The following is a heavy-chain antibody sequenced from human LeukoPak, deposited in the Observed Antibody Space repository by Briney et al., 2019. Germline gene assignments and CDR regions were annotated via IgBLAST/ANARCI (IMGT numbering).Heavy chain of an antibody. CDR3: ARHRLRGNWFDP. CDR2: ISWNSGSI. V-gene: IGHV3-9*01. Sequence: PGRSLRLSCAASGFTFDDYAMHWVRQAPGKGLEWVSGISWNSGSIGYADSVKGRFTISRDNAKNSLYLQMNSLRAEDTAVYYCARHRLRGNWFDPWGQGTLVTVSS. CDR1: GFTFDDYA. J-gene: IGHJ5*02. D-gene: IGHD4-17*01.